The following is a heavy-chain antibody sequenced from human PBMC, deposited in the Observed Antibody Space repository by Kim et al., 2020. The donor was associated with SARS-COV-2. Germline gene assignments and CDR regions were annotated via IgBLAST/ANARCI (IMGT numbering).Heavy chain of an antibody. V-gene: IGHV6-1*01. CDR2: YN. CDR3: ARDSVRHFDY. Sequence: YNYYSVSVKSRITINPDTSKNQFSLQLNSVTPEDTAVYYCARDSVRHFDYWGQGTLVTVSS. D-gene: IGHD6-6*01. J-gene: IGHJ4*02.